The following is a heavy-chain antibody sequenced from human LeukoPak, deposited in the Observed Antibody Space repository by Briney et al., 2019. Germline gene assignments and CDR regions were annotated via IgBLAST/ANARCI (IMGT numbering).Heavy chain of an antibody. V-gene: IGHV4-59*01. J-gene: IGHJ4*03. CDR2: IFSSGAA. D-gene: IGHD3-10*01. CDR1: GRSISPYY. Sequence: NPSETLSLTCSVSGRSISPYYWSWFRQAPGRGLEWVGYIFSSGAASYKPSLKSRVTLSVDTSKNQFSLRLNSVTPADTAVYCARGLDHYGSGYFDYWGQGILVTVSS. CDR3: ARGLDHYGSGYFDY.